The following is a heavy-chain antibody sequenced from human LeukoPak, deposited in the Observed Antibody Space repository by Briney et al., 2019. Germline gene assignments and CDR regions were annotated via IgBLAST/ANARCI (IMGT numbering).Heavy chain of an antibody. V-gene: IGHV5-51*01. D-gene: IGHD6-13*01. CDR2: IYPGDSDT. CDR1: GYSFTSYW. CDR3: ASPGYSSGWYPVEYFQH. J-gene: IGHJ1*01. Sequence: GESLKISCKGSGYSFTSYWIGWVRQMPGKGLEWMGIIYPGDSDTRYSPSFQGQVTISADKSISTAYLQWSSLKASDTAMYYCASPGYSSGWYPVEYFQHWGQGTLVTVSS.